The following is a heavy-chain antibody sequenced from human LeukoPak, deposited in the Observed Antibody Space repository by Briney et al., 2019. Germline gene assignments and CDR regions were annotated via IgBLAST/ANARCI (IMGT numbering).Heavy chain of an antibody. Sequence: ASVKVSCKASGYTFTGYYIHWVRQAPGQGLAWMRCINPNTGGTTYAQNFQGRVTMTRDTSIITAYMELSRLRTDDTAVYYCARGPSTTVTNRNYFDYWGQGTLVTVSS. CDR1: GYTFTGYY. D-gene: IGHD4-11*01. CDR3: ARGPSTTVTNRNYFDY. V-gene: IGHV1-2*02. J-gene: IGHJ4*02. CDR2: INPNTGGT.